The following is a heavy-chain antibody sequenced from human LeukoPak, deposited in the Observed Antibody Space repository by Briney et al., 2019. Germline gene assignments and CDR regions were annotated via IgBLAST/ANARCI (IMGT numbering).Heavy chain of an antibody. CDR3: AKAVECSGGSCPDSYTSYGMDV. Sequence: PGGSLRLSCAASGFTFSNYAMSWVRQAPGKGLEWVSAIGGSGVTTYYADSLKGRFTISRDNSKNTLYLQMNSLRAEDTAVYYCAKAVECSGGSCPDSYTSYGMDVWGQGTTVTVSS. CDR1: GFTFSNYA. CDR2: IGGSGVTT. J-gene: IGHJ6*02. D-gene: IGHD2-15*01. V-gene: IGHV3-23*01.